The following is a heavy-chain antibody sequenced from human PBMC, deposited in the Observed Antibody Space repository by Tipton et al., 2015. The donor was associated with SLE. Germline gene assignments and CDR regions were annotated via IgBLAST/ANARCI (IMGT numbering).Heavy chain of an antibody. CDR3: ARDKYCSGGSCFDWYLDL. D-gene: IGHD2-15*01. Sequence: TLSLTCTVSGGSISSYSWSWIRQPPGKGLEWIGYIYSSGSTNYNPSLKSRVTISVDTAANQFSLKLNSVTAADTAVYYCARDKYCSGGSCFDWYLDLWGRGTLVTVSS. CDR2: IYSSGST. CDR1: GGSISSYS. V-gene: IGHV4-4*08. J-gene: IGHJ2*01.